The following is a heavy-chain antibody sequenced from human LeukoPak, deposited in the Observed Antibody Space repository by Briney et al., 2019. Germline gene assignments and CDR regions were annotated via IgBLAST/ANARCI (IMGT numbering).Heavy chain of an antibody. CDR2: IYYSGST. V-gene: IGHV4-39*01. J-gene: IGHJ4*02. D-gene: IGHD3-10*01. CDR3: ARHYGRHYFDY. Sequence: SETLSLTCTVSSGSISSSSYYWGWIRQPPGKGLEWIGTIYYSGSTYYNPSLKSRVTITVDTSKNQFSLKLSSVTAADTAVYYCARHYGRHYFDYWGQGTLVTVSS. CDR1: SGSISSSSYY.